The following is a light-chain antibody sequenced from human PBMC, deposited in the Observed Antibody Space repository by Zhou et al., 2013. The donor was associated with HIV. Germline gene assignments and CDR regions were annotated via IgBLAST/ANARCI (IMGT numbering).Light chain of an antibody. Sequence: IQLAQSPSSLSASVGDRVTISCRSSQAIRNDLGWYQEKPGKAPKLLIYAASSLQSGVPSRFSGSGSGTEFALIISSLQPEDFATYYCQQANSFPWTFGQGTKVEVK. CDR1: QAIRND. CDR2: AAS. V-gene: IGKV1-17*01. J-gene: IGKJ1*01. CDR3: QQANSFPWT.